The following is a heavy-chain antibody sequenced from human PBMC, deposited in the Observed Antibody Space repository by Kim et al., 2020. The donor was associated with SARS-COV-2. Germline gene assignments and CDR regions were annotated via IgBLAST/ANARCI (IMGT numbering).Heavy chain of an antibody. CDR1: GGSISSSSYY. J-gene: IGHJ4*02. Sequence: SETLSLTCTVSGGSISSSSYYWGWIRQPPGKGLEWIGSIYYSGSTYYNPSLKSRVTISVDTSKNQFSLKLSSVTAADTAVYYCARRGLYSGYSMYYFDYWGQGTLVTVSS. V-gene: IGHV4-39*01. D-gene: IGHD5-12*01. CDR2: IYYSGST. CDR3: ARRGLYSGYSMYYFDY.